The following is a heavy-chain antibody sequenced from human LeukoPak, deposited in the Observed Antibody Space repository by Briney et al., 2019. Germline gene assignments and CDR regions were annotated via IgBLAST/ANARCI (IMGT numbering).Heavy chain of an antibody. CDR1: GYTFTDYY. CDR2: IAPNSGDT. J-gene: IGHJ4*02. D-gene: IGHD6-19*01. V-gene: IGHV1-2*02. CDR3: ARDIGSRWYSIGGNY. Sequence: ASVKVSCKASGYTFTDYYIHWVRQAPGQGLEWMGCIAPNSGDTNYAQRFQDRVTMTRDTSISTAYMELSRLKFDDTAVYYCARDIGSRWYSIGGNYWGQGTLVTVSS.